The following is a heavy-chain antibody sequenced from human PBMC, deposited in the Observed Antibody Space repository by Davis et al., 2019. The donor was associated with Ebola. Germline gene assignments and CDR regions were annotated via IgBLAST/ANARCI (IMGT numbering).Heavy chain of an antibody. D-gene: IGHD2-21*01. V-gene: IGHV3-30*03. Sequence: GGSLRLSCVVSGMTFSSYGMHWVRQAPGKGLEWMAVISSDGSEQYYGDSVKGRLTISRDNSKNTLYLQMDNLRAEDTAVYYCASQGWCGGIPCIHAPSGYWGQGTPVTVS. CDR2: ISSDGSEQ. CDR3: ASQGWCGGIPCIHAPSGY. CDR1: GMTFSSYG. J-gene: IGHJ4*02.